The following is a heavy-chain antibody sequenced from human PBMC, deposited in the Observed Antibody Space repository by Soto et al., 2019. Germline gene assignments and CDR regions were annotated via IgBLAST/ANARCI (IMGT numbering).Heavy chain of an antibody. V-gene: IGHV3-21*01. J-gene: IGHJ6*02. CDR3: ARSPPSIAARPDYYYYGMDV. D-gene: IGHD6-6*01. CDR2: ISSSSSYI. CDR1: GFTFSSYS. Sequence: LRLSCAASGFTFSSYSMNWVRQAPGKGLEGVSSISSSSSYIYYADSVKGRFTISRDNAKNSLYLQMNSLRAEDTAVYYCARSPPSIAARPDYYYYGMDVWGQGTTVTVSS.